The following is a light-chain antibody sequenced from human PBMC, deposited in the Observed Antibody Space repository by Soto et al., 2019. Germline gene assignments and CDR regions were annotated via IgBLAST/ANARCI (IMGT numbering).Light chain of an antibody. CDR2: GAS. CDR3: QHYGSSPLT. V-gene: IGKV3-20*01. Sequence: EIVLTQSPGTLSLSPGERATLSCRASQSVSSSYLAWYQQKPGQAPRLLIYGASSRATGIPDRFSGSGSGTDFTLTISRLEPEDFAVYYCQHYGSSPLTFGQGTKLGSN. J-gene: IGKJ2*01. CDR1: QSVSSSY.